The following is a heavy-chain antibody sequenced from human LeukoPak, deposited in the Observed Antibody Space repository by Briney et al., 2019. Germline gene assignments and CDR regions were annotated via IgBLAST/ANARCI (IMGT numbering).Heavy chain of an antibody. D-gene: IGHD5-18*01. CDR3: ARDLFRSGYSYVDFDY. CDR1: GFTFSSYS. Sequence: PGGSLRLSCAASGFTFSSYSMNWVRQAPGKGLEWVSSISSSSSYIYYADSVKGRFTISRDNAKNSLYLQMNSLRAEDTAVYYCARDLFRSGYSYVDFDYWGQGTLVTVSS. J-gene: IGHJ4*02. CDR2: ISSSSSYI. V-gene: IGHV3-21*01.